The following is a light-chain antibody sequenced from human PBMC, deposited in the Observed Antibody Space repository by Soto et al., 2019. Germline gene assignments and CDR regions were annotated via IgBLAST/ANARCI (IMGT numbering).Light chain of an antibody. CDR2: DTT. Sequence: QSVLTQPPSVSGAPGQRVTLSCTGSSSNIGAGYDVHWYQQLPGAAPKLLIYDTTNRPSGVPDRFSGSKSGTSASLAITGLQAGDEADYYCQSYDNTLSGYVFGTGTKVTVL. J-gene: IGLJ1*01. CDR3: QSYDNTLSGYV. V-gene: IGLV1-40*01. CDR1: SSNIGAGYD.